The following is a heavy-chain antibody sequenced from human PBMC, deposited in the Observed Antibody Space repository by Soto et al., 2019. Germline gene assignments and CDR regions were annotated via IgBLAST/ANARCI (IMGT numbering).Heavy chain of an antibody. J-gene: IGHJ4*02. CDR1: GFTFSSYA. D-gene: IGHD1-20*01. V-gene: IGHV3-23*01. CDR2: ISDSGGST. CDR3: AKDISVVTDNFDY. Sequence: PGGSLRLSCAASGFTFSSYAMSWVRQAPGKGLEWVSAISDSGGSTYYADSVKGRFTIPRDNSKHTPYLQINSMRAEDTAVSYFAKDISVVTDNFDYWGQGTLVTVSS.